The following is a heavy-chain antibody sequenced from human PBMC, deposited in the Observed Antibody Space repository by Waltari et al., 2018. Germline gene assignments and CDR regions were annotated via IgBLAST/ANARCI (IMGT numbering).Heavy chain of an antibody. Sequence: QVQLQQWGAGLLKPSETLSLTCAVYGGSFSGYYWSWIRQPPGKGLEWIGEINHSGSTNYNPSLKSRVTISVDTSKNQFSLKLSSVTAADTAVYYCARALYYDKAFDIWGQGTMVTVSS. J-gene: IGHJ3*02. CDR3: ARALYYDKAFDI. V-gene: IGHV4-34*01. CDR2: INHSGST. CDR1: GGSFSGYY. D-gene: IGHD3-22*01.